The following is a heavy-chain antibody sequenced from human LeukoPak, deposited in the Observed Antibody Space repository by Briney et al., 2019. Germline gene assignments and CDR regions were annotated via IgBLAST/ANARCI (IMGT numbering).Heavy chain of an antibody. CDR2: INHSGST. V-gene: IGHV4-34*01. J-gene: IGHJ5*02. Sequence: PSETLSLTCAVYGGSFSGYYWSWIRQPPGKGLEWIGEINHSGSTNYNPSLKSRVTISVDTSKNQFSLKLSSVTAADTAVYYCARHYRQRITMVRGVRPHGWFDPWGQGTLVTVSS. CDR3: ARHYRQRITMVRGVRPHGWFDP. D-gene: IGHD3-10*01. CDR1: GGSFSGYY.